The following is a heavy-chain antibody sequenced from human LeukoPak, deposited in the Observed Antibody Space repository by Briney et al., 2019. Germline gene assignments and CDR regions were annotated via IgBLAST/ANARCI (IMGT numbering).Heavy chain of an antibody. CDR2: MYYSGST. V-gene: IGHV4-39*07. D-gene: IGHD1-14*01. CDR1: GGSIHNSDYY. Sequence: PSETLSLTCHVSGGSIHNSDYYWAWIRQPPGTRLEWIGSMYYSGSTYYNPSLKSRVSISVDTSENQFSLQLSSVTAADTAVYYCARGGTSEYYMDVWGKGTTVTISS. CDR3: ARGGTSEYYMDV. J-gene: IGHJ6*03.